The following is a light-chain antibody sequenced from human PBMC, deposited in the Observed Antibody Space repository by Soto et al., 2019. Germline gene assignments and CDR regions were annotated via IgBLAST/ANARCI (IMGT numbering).Light chain of an antibody. V-gene: IGLV2-14*01. Sequence: QSALTEPASVSGSPGQSITISCTGTSSDIGSNNYVSWFQQRPGKVPTLIIYEVSNRPSGVSTHFSGSKSGNTASLTISGLLPEDEAEYYCSSYTTTTPLFGGGTQLTVL. CDR2: EVS. CDR1: SSDIGSNNY. J-gene: IGLJ3*02. CDR3: SSYTTTTPL.